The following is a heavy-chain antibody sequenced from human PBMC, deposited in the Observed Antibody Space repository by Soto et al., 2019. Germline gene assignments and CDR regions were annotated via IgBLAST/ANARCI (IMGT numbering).Heavy chain of an antibody. CDR1: GGSFSSYY. Sequence: QVQLQQWGAGLLKPSETLSLTCAVYGGSFSSYYWSWIRQPPGKGLEWIGVINHSGSTNYDPSLKSRVTISIDTFKNQVSLTLSSVTAADTAVYYCARGEPRFMEWLLLSEYFDPWGQGTLVTVSS. D-gene: IGHD3-3*01. J-gene: IGHJ5*02. V-gene: IGHV4-34*01. CDR2: INHSGST. CDR3: ARGEPRFMEWLLLSEYFDP.